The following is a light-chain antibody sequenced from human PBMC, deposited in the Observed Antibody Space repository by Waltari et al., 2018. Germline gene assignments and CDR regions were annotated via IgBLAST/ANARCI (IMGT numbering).Light chain of an antibody. J-gene: IGLJ2*01. CDR1: PSAVGGYNY. Sequence: QSALTQPRSVSGSPGQSVTMSCTGTPSAVGGYNYVSWYQQHAGKVPKLMIYDVTKRPSGVPDRFSGSKSGNTASLTISGLQAEDEADYYCCSYSGTYTFVVFGGGTKLTVL. CDR2: DVT. V-gene: IGLV2-11*01. CDR3: CSYSGTYTFVV.